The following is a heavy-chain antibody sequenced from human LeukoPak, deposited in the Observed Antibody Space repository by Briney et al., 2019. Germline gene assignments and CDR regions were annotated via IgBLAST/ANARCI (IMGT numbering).Heavy chain of an antibody. J-gene: IGHJ4*02. CDR2: VNPDSGAT. D-gene: IGHD1-1*01. CDR1: GYTFTYYL. CDR3: ARENWYSDY. Sequence: GSVKVSFKASGYTFTYYLLHGVGQAHGQGLEWMGWVNPDSGATNYQQNFKGRVTMTRDTSISTVYMELSRLRSDDKAVYYRARENWYSDYWGQGTLVTVSS. V-gene: IGHV1-2*02.